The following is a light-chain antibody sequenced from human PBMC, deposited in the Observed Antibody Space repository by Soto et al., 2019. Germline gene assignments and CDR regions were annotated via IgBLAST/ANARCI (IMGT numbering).Light chain of an antibody. CDR1: QSLVHSDGNTY. Sequence: DIVMTQTPLSSPVTRGQPASISCRSSQSLVHSDGNTYLSWLHQRPGQPPRLLIYKVSHRLSGVPDRFSGSGAGTHFTLKISRVEAEDVGVYYCMQATQFPHYNFGQGTKVDIK. CDR2: KVS. J-gene: IGKJ2*01. V-gene: IGKV2-24*01. CDR3: MQATQFPHYN.